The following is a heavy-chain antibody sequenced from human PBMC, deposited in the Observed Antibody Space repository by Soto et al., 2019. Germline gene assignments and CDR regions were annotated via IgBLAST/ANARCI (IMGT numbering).Heavy chain of an antibody. V-gene: IGHV3-33*08. CDR1: GFTFSYYG. CDR2: MHTGGNEK. J-gene: IGHJ4*02. D-gene: IGHD3-9*01. CDR3: ARDADPTGHYSQFVL. Sequence: QVQLVESGGGVVQPGGSLRLSCAASGFTFSYYGFHWVRKAPGKGLEWVAVMHTGGNEKYYVGSVQGRCTFSRNASWNMVYLQMSGLRDEDTAEHFCARDADPTGHYSQFVLWGRGALVAV.